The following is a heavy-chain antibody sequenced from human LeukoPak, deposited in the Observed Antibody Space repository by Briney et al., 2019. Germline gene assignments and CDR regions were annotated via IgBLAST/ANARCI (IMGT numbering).Heavy chain of an antibody. Sequence: PSETLSLTCAVYGGSFSGYYWSWIRQPPGKGLEWIGEINHSGSTNYNPSLKSRVTISVDTSKNQFSLKLSSMTAADTAVYYCAWEEQQQELWGQGTLVTVSS. V-gene: IGHV4-34*01. CDR2: INHSGST. CDR3: AWEEQQQEL. D-gene: IGHD6-13*01. J-gene: IGHJ4*02. CDR1: GGSFSGYY.